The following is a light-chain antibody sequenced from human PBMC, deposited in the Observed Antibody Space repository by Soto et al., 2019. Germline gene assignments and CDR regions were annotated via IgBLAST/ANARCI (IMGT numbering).Light chain of an antibody. CDR2: LEGSGSY. Sequence: VLTQSSSASASLGSSVKLTCTLSSGHSSYIIAWHQQQPGKAPRYLMKLEGSGSYNKGSGVPDRFSGSSSGADRYLTISNLQFEDEADYYCETWDSYLPWVFGGGTKLTVL. J-gene: IGLJ3*02. CDR1: SGHSSYI. V-gene: IGLV4-60*02. CDR3: ETWDSYLPWV.